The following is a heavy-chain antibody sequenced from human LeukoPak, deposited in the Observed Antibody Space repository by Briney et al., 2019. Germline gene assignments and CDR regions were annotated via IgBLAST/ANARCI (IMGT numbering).Heavy chain of an antibody. CDR2: IYYSGST. CDR1: GGSVSSGSYY. CDR3: ARVGIVPVFGI. D-gene: IGHD1-26*01. Sequence: SETLSLTCTVSGGSVSSGSYYWSWIRQPPGKGLEWIGYIYYSGSTNYNPSLKSRVTISVDTSKNQFSLKLSSVTAADTAVYYCARVGIVPVFGIWGQGTMVTVSS. V-gene: IGHV4-61*01. J-gene: IGHJ3*02.